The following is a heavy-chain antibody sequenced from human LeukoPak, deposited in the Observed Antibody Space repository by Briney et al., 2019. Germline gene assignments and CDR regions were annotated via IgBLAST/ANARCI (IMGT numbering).Heavy chain of an antibody. CDR3: ARGEEMATINEFDY. Sequence: GGSLRLSCAASGFTFSSYNMNWVRQAPGKGLEWVSSISSSSSYIYYADSVKGRFTISRDNAKNSLYLQMNSLRAEDTAVYYCARGEEMATINEFDYWGQGTLVTVSS. CDR2: ISSSSSYI. D-gene: IGHD5-24*01. J-gene: IGHJ4*02. V-gene: IGHV3-21*01. CDR1: GFTFSSYN.